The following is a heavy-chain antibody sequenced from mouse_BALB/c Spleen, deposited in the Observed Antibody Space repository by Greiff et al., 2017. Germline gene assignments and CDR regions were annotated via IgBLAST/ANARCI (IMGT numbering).Heavy chain of an antibody. CDR3: ARIYDGYYDYAMDY. CDR1: GYSITSDYA. CDR2: ISYSGST. D-gene: IGHD2-3*01. V-gene: IGHV3-2*02. J-gene: IGHJ4*01. Sequence: DVKLVESGPGLVKPSQSLSLTCTVTGYSITSDYAWNWIRQFPGNKLEWMGYISYSGSTSYNPSLKSRISITRDTSKNQFFLQLNSVTTEDTATYYCARIYDGYYDYAMDYWGQGTSVTVSS.